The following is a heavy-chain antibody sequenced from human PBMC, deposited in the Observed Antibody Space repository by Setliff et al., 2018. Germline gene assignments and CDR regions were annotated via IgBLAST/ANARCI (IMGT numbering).Heavy chain of an antibody. Sequence: GGSLRLSCAASGFTFSNAWMSWVRQAPGKGLEWVGRIKSKTDGGTTDYAAPVKGRFTISRDDSKNTVYLQMNSLITEDTAVYYCTKAGEWELLVHYFDCWGQGTLVTVSS. J-gene: IGHJ4*02. D-gene: IGHD1-26*01. CDR1: GFTFSNAW. CDR3: TKAGEWELLVHYFDC. V-gene: IGHV3-15*01. CDR2: IKSKTDGGTT.